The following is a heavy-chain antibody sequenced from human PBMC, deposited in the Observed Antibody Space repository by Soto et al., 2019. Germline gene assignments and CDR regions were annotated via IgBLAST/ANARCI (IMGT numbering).Heavy chain of an antibody. J-gene: IGHJ4*02. D-gene: IGHD3-22*01. CDR3: ARADYYGSSGYHLDY. CDR2: INPSGGST. V-gene: IGHV1-46*01. Sequence: QVQLVQSGAEVKKPGASVKVSCKASGYTFSNFYIHWVRQAPGQGLEWMGIINPSGGSTSYAQKFQGRVTMTRDTSTSTVYIELSSLRSEDTAVHYCARADYYGSSGYHLDYWGQGTLVTVSS. CDR1: GYTFSNFY.